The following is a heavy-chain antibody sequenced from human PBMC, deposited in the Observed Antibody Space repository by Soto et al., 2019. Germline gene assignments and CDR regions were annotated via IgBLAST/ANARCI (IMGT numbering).Heavy chain of an antibody. V-gene: IGHV1-46*01. CDR3: ARDWVRFLDPSSPYYYYGMDV. CDR2: INPSGGST. Sequence: ASVKVSCKASGYTFTSYYMHWVRQAPGQGLEWMGIINPSGGSTSYAQKFQGRVTMTRDTSTSTVYMELSSLRSEDTAVYYCARDWVRFLDPSSPYYYYGMDVWGQGTTVTVSS. J-gene: IGHJ6*02. D-gene: IGHD3-3*01. CDR1: GYTFTSYY.